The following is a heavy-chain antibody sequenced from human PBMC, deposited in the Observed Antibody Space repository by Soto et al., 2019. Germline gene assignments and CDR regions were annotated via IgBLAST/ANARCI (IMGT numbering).Heavy chain of an antibody. CDR2: INHSGST. CDR1: GGSFGGYY. J-gene: IGHJ5*02. D-gene: IGHD3-16*01. CDR3: AREPLGTYGDNWFDP. Sequence: SSETLSLTCAVYGGSFGGYYWSWIRQPPGKGLEWIGEINHSGSTNYNPSLKSRVTISVDTSKNQFSLKLSSVTAADTAVYYCAREPLGTYGDNWFDPWGQGTLVTVSS. V-gene: IGHV4-34*01.